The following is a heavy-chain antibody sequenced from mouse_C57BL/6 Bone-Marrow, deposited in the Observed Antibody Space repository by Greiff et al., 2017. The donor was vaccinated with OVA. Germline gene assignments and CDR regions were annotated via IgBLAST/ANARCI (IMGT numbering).Heavy chain of an antibody. CDR1: GYTFTSYW. D-gene: IGHD2-2*01. Sequence: VQLQQPGAELVKPGASVKMSCKASGYTFTSYWITWVKQRPGQGLEWIGDIYPGSGSTNYNEKFKSKATLTVDTSSSTAYMQLSSLTSEDSAVYYCAREGYGYPYFDYWGQGTTLTVSS. CDR3: AREGYGYPYFDY. V-gene: IGHV1-55*01. J-gene: IGHJ2*01. CDR2: IYPGSGST.